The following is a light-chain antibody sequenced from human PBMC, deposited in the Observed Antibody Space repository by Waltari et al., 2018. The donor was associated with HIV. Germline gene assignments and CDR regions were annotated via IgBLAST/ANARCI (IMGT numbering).Light chain of an antibody. Sequence: EIVLTQSPATLYLSPGERDNLSCRASQSVSNYLAWYQQKSGQAPRLLIYDASNRATGIPAMFSASGSGTDFTLTISSLQPEDFAFYYCHQRSTWPRTFGQGTKVEIK. CDR1: QSVSNY. V-gene: IGKV3-11*01. J-gene: IGKJ1*01. CDR3: HQRSTWPRT. CDR2: DAS.